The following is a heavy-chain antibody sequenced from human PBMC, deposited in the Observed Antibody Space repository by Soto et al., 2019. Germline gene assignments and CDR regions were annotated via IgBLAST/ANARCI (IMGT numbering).Heavy chain of an antibody. Sequence: QVQLQESGPGLVKPSGTLSLTCAVSSGSISSSNWWSWVRQPPGKGLEWIGEIYHSGSTNYNPSLKIRVTISVDRSKNQFSLKLSSVTAADTAVYYCARDVAEEYYYYMDVWGKGTTVTVSS. D-gene: IGHD6-13*01. CDR1: SGSISSSNW. V-gene: IGHV4-4*02. CDR3: ARDVAEEYYYYMDV. CDR2: IYHSGST. J-gene: IGHJ6*03.